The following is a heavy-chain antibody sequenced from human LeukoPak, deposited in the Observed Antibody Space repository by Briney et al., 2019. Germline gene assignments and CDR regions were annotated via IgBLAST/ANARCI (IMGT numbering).Heavy chain of an antibody. D-gene: IGHD1-20*01. V-gene: IGHV3-48*01. CDR2: ISSSSSTI. Sequence: QSGGPLRLSCAASGFIFSSYSMNWVRQAPGKGLEWVSYISSSSSTIYYADSVKGRFTISRDNAKNSLYLQMNSLRAEDTAVYYCARDYSNNNWNGLSLDYWGQGTLVTVSS. J-gene: IGHJ4*02. CDR3: ARDYSNNNWNGLSLDY. CDR1: GFIFSSYS.